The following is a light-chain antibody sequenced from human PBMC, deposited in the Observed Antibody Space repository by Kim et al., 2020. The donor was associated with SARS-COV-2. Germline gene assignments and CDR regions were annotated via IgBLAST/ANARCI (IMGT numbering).Light chain of an antibody. V-gene: IGLV2-18*02. CDR1: SSDVGPYDR. CDR3: SSYTATDTLI. Sequence: QSVTISCTGTSSDVGPYDRDSWYRQSPGPAPKLLILEVSSRPSGVPDRFSGSKYGNPASLTISMLHAEDETDYYCSSYTATDTLIIGGGTQLTVL. CDR2: EVS. J-gene: IGLJ2*01.